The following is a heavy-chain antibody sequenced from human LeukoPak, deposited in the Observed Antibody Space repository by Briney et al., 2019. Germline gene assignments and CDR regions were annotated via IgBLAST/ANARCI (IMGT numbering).Heavy chain of an antibody. CDR1: GDSISNNNYY. CDR3: ARRSSNPVGAIDY. J-gene: IGHJ4*02. CDR2: FTYGGGT. Sequence: SETLSLTRTVSGDSISNNNYYWGWIRQPPGKGLEWIGSFTYGGGTYYNPSLKSRVTISVDTSKNQFSLKVTSVTAADTAVYYCARRSSNPVGAIDYWGQGTLVIVSS. D-gene: IGHD1-26*01. V-gene: IGHV4-39*01.